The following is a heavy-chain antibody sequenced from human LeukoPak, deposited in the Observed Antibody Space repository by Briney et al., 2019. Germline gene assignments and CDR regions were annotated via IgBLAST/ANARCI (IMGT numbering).Heavy chain of an antibody. V-gene: IGHV3-30*04. Sequence: PGRSLRLSCAASGFTFSSYSMHWVRQAPGKGLEWVAVISYDGSNKYYADSVKGRFTISRDNSKNTLYLQMNSLRAEDTAVYYCATDYDSSGYDYSGQGTLVTVSS. CDR1: GFTFSSYS. J-gene: IGHJ4*02. CDR3: ATDYDSSGYDY. CDR2: ISYDGSNK. D-gene: IGHD3-22*01.